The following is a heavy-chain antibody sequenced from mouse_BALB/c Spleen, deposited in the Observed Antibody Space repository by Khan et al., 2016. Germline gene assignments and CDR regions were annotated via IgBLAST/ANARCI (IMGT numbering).Heavy chain of an antibody. CDR3: ATGTDY. CDR2: ISYSGST. CDR1: GYSITSDYA. J-gene: IGHJ4*01. D-gene: IGHD4-1*01. Sequence: EVKLLESGPGLVKPSQSLSLTCTVTGYSITSDYAWNWIRQFPGNKLEWMGYISYSGSTSYNPSLKSRISITRDTSKNQFFLQLNSVTTEDTATYCCATGTDYWGQGTSVTVSS. V-gene: IGHV3-2*02.